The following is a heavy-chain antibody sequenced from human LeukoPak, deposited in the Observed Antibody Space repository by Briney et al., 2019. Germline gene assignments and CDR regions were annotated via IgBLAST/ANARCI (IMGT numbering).Heavy chain of an antibody. Sequence: AGGSLRLSCAASGFTFSSYGMHWVRQAPGKGLEWVAVISYDGSNKYYADSVKGRFTISRDNSKNTLYLQMNSLRAEDTAVYYCARERTGDPTGYYFDYWGQGTLVTVSS. CDR2: ISYDGSNK. D-gene: IGHD7-27*01. V-gene: IGHV3-30*03. J-gene: IGHJ4*02. CDR1: GFTFSSYG. CDR3: ARERTGDPTGYYFDY.